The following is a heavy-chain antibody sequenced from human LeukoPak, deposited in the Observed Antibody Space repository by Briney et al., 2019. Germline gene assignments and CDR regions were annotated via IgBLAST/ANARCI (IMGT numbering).Heavy chain of an antibody. V-gene: IGHV4-59*12. D-gene: IGHD1-20*01. CDR1: HGSISNYY. Sequence: SETLSLTCTVSHGSISNYYWSWIRQTTGKGLEWIGFIYYSGSTNYNPSLKSRVTISVDTSKNQFSLKLSSVTAADTAVYYCARGFGVTGYWGQGTLVTVSS. J-gene: IGHJ4*02. CDR2: IYYSGST. CDR3: ARGFGVTGY.